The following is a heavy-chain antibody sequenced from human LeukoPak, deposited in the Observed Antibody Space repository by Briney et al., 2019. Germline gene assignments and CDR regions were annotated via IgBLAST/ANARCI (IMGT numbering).Heavy chain of an antibody. CDR3: ARFRYIGSDLEVFDS. D-gene: IGHD5-12*01. J-gene: IGHJ4*02. V-gene: IGHV3-7*01. CDR2: MNQDGSHK. CDR1: GFTFNNYW. Sequence: GGSLRLSCAASGFTFNNYWFSWVRQAPGKGLEWMANMNQDGSHKYSVDSVKGRFTISRDNARNSLYLQMNGLRAEDTAVYYCARFRYIGSDLEVFDSWDQGTLVTVSS.